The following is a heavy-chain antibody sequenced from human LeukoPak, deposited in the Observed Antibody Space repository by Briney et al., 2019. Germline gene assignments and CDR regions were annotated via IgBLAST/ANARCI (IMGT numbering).Heavy chain of an antibody. CDR3: ARASAKGYDYVWGCYRYNDWFDP. Sequence: SSETLSLTCTVSGGSISSYYWSWIRQPAGKGLEWIGRIYTSGSTNYNPSLKSRVTVSVDTSKNQFSLKLSSVTAADTAVYYCARASAKGYDYVWGCYRYNDWFDPWGQGTLVTVSS. CDR1: GGSISSYY. CDR2: IYTSGST. V-gene: IGHV4-4*07. D-gene: IGHD3-16*02. J-gene: IGHJ5*02.